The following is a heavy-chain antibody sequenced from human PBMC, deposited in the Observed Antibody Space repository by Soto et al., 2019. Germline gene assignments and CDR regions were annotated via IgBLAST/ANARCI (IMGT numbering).Heavy chain of an antibody. Sequence: GGSLRLSCAASGFTFSSYAMHRVRQVPGKGLEWVAVMWSDGNNRDYADSVKGRFTISRDNSKNILYLLMNSLRAEDTAIYYYAREEYQYYGPYWGRGAMVIVSS. CDR2: MWSDGNNR. J-gene: IGHJ4*02. D-gene: IGHD2-2*01. CDR3: AREEYQYYGPY. CDR1: GFTFSSYA. V-gene: IGHV3-33*01.